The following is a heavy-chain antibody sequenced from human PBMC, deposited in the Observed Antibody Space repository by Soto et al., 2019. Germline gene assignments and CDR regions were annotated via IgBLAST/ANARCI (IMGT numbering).Heavy chain of an antibody. CDR1: GYSFASQW. V-gene: IGHV5-10-1*01. Sequence: PGASLKISGKVSGYSFASQWISWVPQVPGKGQEWMGRIDLSESYTTYNPSFQGHVTFSADKSITTAYLQWRSLEASDTAIYYCATQGLTTYYFGYWGQGTLVTVSS. CDR2: IDLSESYT. D-gene: IGHD3-16*01. CDR3: ATQGLTTYYFGY. J-gene: IGHJ4*02.